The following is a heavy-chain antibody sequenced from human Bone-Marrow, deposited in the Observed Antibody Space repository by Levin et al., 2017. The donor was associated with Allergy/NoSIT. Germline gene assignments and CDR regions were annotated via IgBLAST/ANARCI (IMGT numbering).Heavy chain of an antibody. V-gene: IGHV3-23*01. J-gene: IGHJ3*02. CDR3: AKSQSGCYNAFDM. CDR1: EFTFDTYA. D-gene: IGHD3-22*01. CDR2: ISGSGGST. Sequence: LSLTCAASEFTFDTYAMTWVRQAPGKGLEWVSSISGSGGSTYYADSVKGRFTIFRDSSKKTLFLQMSSLRAEDTAAYYCAKSQSGCYNAFDMWGQGTMVTVAS.